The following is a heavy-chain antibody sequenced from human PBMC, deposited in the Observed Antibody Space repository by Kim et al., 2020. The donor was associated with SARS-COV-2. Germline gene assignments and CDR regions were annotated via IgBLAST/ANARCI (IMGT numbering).Heavy chain of an antibody. D-gene: IGHD3-10*01. CDR1: GFTFDDYA. CDR2: ISWNSGSI. CDR3: AKGSAFGELLSGLR. J-gene: IGHJ4*02. Sequence: GGSLRLSCAASGFTFDDYAMHWVRQAPGKGLEWVSGISWNSGSIGYADSVKGRFTISRDNAKNSLYLQMNSLRAEDTALYYCAKGSAFGELLSGLRWGQGTLVTVSS. V-gene: IGHV3-9*01.